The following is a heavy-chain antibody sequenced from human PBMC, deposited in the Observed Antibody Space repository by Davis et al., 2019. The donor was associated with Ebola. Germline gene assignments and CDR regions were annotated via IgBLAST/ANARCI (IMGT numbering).Heavy chain of an antibody. J-gene: IGHJ4*02. CDR1: GGSFSGYS. Sequence: SETLSLTCAVYGGSFSGYSWSWIRQTPGKGLEWIGEINHSGSTNYNPSLKSRVTISVDTSKSQLSLRLNSVTAADTAVYYCARGRPIVVEPTDMGLSDLDYWGQGTLVTVSS. V-gene: IGHV4-34*01. D-gene: IGHD2-2*01. CDR3: ARGRPIVVEPTDMGLSDLDY. CDR2: INHSGST.